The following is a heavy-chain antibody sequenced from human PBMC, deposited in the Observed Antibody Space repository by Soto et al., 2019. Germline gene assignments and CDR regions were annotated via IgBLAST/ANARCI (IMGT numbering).Heavy chain of an antibody. CDR3: AKEVPYYDSSGYSY. D-gene: IGHD3-22*01. Sequence: EVQLLESGGGLVQPGGSLRLSCAASGFTFSSYAMSWVRQAPGKGLEWVSAISGSGGSTYYADSVKGRFTISRDNSKNALYLHINSLRAEDTAVYYCAKEVPYYDSSGYSYWGQGTLVTVSS. CDR2: ISGSGGST. V-gene: IGHV3-23*01. J-gene: IGHJ4*02. CDR1: GFTFSSYA.